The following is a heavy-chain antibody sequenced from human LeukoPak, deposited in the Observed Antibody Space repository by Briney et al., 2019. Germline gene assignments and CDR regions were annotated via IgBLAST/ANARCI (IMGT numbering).Heavy chain of an antibody. Sequence: SETLSLTCTVSGGSISSYYWSWIRRPPGKGLEWIGYIYYSGSTNYNPSLKSRVTISVDTSKNQFSLKLSSVTAADTAVYYCAKGVIGVAGNFYFDYWGQGTLVTVSS. D-gene: IGHD6-19*01. CDR2: IYYSGST. J-gene: IGHJ4*02. V-gene: IGHV4-59*01. CDR1: GGSISSYY. CDR3: AKGVIGVAGNFYFDY.